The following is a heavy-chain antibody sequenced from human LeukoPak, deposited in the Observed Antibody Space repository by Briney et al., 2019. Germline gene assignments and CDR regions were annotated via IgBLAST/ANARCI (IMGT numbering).Heavy chain of an antibody. CDR2: INWNGGST. CDR1: GFTFDDYG. V-gene: IGHV3-20*04. CDR3: ARDHTPLRYFDWPYTFDY. Sequence: PGGSLRLSCVASGFTFDDYGMIWVRHAPGKGLEWVSGINWNGGSTGYADFVKGRFTISRDDAKNSLSLQMNSLRAEDTAVYYCARDHTPLRYFDWPYTFDYWGQGTLVTVSS. J-gene: IGHJ4*02. D-gene: IGHD3-9*01.